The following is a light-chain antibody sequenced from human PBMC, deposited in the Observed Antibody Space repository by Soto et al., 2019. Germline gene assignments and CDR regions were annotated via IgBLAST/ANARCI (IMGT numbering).Light chain of an antibody. J-gene: IGKJ1*01. Sequence: DIQLTQSPSSLSASVGDRVTITCRASQTMSNYLNWYQQKPGKAPKLLIYGAYNLESGVPSRFSGSGSGTDFTLTISSLQPEDFAPYYRQQSDSTPRTFGQGTRWIS. CDR2: GAY. V-gene: IGKV1-39*01. CDR1: QTMSNY. CDR3: QQSDSTPRT.